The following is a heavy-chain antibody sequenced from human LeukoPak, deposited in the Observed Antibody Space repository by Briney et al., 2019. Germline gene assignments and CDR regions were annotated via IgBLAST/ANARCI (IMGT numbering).Heavy chain of an antibody. CDR2: ISSSSSTI. CDR1: GFTYSCYS. CDR3: ARDPYYYDSSGYSY. Sequence: PGGSLRLSCAASGFTYSCYSMIWVRPAPGKGLVWVSYISSSSSTIYYADSVKGRFTISRDNAKNSLYLQMNSLSDEDTAVYYCARDPYYYDSSGYSYWGQGTLVTVSS. V-gene: IGHV3-48*02. D-gene: IGHD3-22*01. J-gene: IGHJ4*02.